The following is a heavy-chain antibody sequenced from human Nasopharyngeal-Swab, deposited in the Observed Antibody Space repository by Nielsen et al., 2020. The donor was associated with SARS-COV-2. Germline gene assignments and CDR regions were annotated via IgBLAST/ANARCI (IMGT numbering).Heavy chain of an antibody. J-gene: IGHJ4*02. D-gene: IGHD6-13*01. CDR1: GFTFSSYS. CDR3: ARGSSSSWYILDY. CDR2: ISSSSSYI. V-gene: IGHV3-21*01. Sequence: GEFLKISCAASGFTFSSYSMNWVRQAPGKGLEWVSSISSSSSYIYYADSVKGRFTISRDNAKNSLYLQMNSLRAEDTAVYYCARGSSSSWYILDYWGQGTLVTVSS.